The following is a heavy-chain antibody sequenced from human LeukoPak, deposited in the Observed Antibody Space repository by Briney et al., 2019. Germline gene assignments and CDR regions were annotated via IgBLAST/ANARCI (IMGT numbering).Heavy chain of an antibody. V-gene: IGHV3-72*01. D-gene: IGHD7-27*01. CDR3: ARSPLGIAPFDY. CDR2: IRNKANRYAT. J-gene: IGHJ4*02. Sequence: GGSLRLSCAASGFTFSDHHMDWVRQAPGEGLEWVARIRNKANRYATEYAASVKGRFTISRDDSENSLYLQMDSLKTEDTAVYYCARSPLGIAPFDYWGQGTLVTVSS. CDR1: GFTFSDHH.